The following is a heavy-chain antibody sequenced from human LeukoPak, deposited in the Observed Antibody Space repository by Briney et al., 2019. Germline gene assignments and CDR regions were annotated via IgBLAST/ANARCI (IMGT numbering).Heavy chain of an antibody. V-gene: IGHV3-48*03. D-gene: IGHD3-22*01. CDR3: AKASHYYDRGDY. CDR2: ISSSGNTI. CDR1: GFTFSIYE. J-gene: IGHJ4*02. Sequence: PGGSLRLSCAASGFTFSIYEMNWVRQAPGKGLEWVSVISSSGNTIYYADSVKGRFTISRDNSKNTLYLQMNSLRAEDTAVYYCAKASHYYDRGDYWGQGTLVTVSS.